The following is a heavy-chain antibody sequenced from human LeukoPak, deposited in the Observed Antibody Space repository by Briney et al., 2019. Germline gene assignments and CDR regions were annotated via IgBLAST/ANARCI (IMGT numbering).Heavy chain of an antibody. V-gene: IGHV4-59*08. D-gene: IGHD6-13*01. CDR2: IYYSGST. CDR1: GASIRNYY. Sequence: SETLSLTCTVSGASIRNYYWSWIRQSPGKGLEWIGYIYYSGSTNYNPSLESRLAMSVDTSKNQFSLRLSSVTAADTAIYYCARRYSSSWYVGFFDPWGQGTLVTVSS. CDR3: ARRYSSSWYVGFFDP. J-gene: IGHJ5*02.